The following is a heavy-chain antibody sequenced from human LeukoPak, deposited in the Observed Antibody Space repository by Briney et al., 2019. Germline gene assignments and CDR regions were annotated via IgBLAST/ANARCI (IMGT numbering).Heavy chain of an antibody. V-gene: IGHV1-18*01. J-gene: IGHJ4*02. CDR2: ISAYNGSM. CDR1: GYSFISYG. Sequence: ASVKVSCKASGYSFISYGITWVRQAPGQGLEWMGWISAYNGSMYSVQKLQGRVTMTTDRSTTTAYLELRSLRSDDTAVYFCARTGGLWFGEPPLYFDSWGQGTLVTVSP. D-gene: IGHD3-10*01. CDR3: ARTGGLWFGEPPLYFDS.